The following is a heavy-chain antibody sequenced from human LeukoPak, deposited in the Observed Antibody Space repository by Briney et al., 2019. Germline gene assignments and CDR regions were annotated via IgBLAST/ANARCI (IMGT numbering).Heavy chain of an antibody. CDR2: IGPTGTDR. CDR3: ATETIGRHYDY. CDR1: GFTFSSCG. V-gene: IGHV3-21*01. Sequence: GGSLRLSCAASGFTFSSCGFNWVRQAPGKGLDWFSSIGPTGTDRYYADSVRGRFTISRDNAKNSMYLQMDSLRDEDTAVYYCATETIGRHYDYWGQGTLLTVSS. J-gene: IGHJ4*02. D-gene: IGHD1-14*01.